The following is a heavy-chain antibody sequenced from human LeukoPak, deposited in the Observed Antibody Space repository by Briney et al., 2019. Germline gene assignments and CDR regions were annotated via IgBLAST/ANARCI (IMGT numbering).Heavy chain of an antibody. CDR1: GFTFSTYN. CDR2: ISSGSEII. CDR3: VRNPAGIGDY. J-gene: IGHJ4*02. D-gene: IGHD1-26*01. Sequence: GGSLTLSCAASGFTFSTYNMNWVRQAPGKGLEWVSFISSGSEIIYYADSVKGRFTVSRDNAKNSLYLQMNSLRDEDTAVYYCVRNPAGIGDYLGPGTLVTVSS. V-gene: IGHV3-48*02.